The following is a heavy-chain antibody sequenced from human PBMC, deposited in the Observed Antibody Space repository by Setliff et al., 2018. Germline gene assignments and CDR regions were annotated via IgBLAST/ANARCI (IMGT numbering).Heavy chain of an antibody. D-gene: IGHD2-15*01. V-gene: IGHV1-69*13. CDR3: ARGAPGGKDYYYYMDV. Sequence: ASVKVSCKASGGTFSSYAISWVRQAPGQGLEWMGGIIPIFGTANYAQKFQGRVTITADESTSTAYMELSSLRSEDTAVYYCARGAPGGKDYYYYMDVWGKGTTVTVSS. CDR2: IIPIFGTA. CDR1: GGTFSSYA. J-gene: IGHJ6*03.